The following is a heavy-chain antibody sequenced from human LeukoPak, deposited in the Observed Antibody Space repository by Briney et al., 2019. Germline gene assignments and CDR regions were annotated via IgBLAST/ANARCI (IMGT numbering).Heavy chain of an antibody. CDR2: IYTSGST. V-gene: IGHV4-61*02. J-gene: IGHJ5*02. D-gene: IGHD3-3*01. CDR3: ARDHNYDFWSGYYYNWFDP. Sequence: SETLSLTCTVSGGSISSGSYYWGWIRQPAGKGLEWIGRIYTSGSTNYNPSLKSRVTISVDTSKNQFSLKLSSVTAADTAVYYCARDHNYDFWSGYYYNWFDPWGQGTLVTVSS. CDR1: GGSISSGSYY.